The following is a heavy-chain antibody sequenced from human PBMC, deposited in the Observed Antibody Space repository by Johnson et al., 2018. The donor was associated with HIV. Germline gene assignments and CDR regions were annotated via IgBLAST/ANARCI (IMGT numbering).Heavy chain of an antibody. CDR2: ISYDGSNK. CDR1: GFTFSSYW. J-gene: IGHJ3*02. V-gene: IGHV3-30*18. D-gene: IGHD6-13*01. CDR3: AKCPSVSTCDAFDI. Sequence: QVQLVESGGGLVQPGASLRLSCAASGFTFSSYWMSWVRQAPGKGLEWVSGISYDGSNKYYADSVKGRFTISRDNSKNTLYLQMNSLRVEDTAVYYCAKCPSVSTCDAFDIWGQGTMVTVSS.